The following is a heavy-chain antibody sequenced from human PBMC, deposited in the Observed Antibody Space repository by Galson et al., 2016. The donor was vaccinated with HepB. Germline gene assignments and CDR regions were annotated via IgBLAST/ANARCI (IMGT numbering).Heavy chain of an antibody. CDR3: ARGPGSYYRGREYYDGMDV. V-gene: IGHV3-30*04. J-gene: IGHJ6*02. D-gene: IGHD3-10*01. CDR2: ISYDGSDK. Sequence: SLRLSCAASGFSFRSYAMHWVRQAPGKGLEWVAVISYDGSDKYYADSVKGRFTISRDNSKNTLYLQMNSLRAEDTSVYYCARGPGSYYRGREYYDGMDVWGQGTTVTVSS. CDR1: GFSFRSYA.